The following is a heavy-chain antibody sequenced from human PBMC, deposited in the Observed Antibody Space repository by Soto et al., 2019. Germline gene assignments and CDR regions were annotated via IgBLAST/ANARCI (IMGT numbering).Heavy chain of an antibody. Sequence: ASVKVSCKASGGTFSSYAISWVRQAPGQGLEWMGGIIPIFGTANYAQKFQGRVTITADESTSTAYMELSSLRSEGTAVYYCARDRRGSRGCVRSFDIGGQGTLVTVSS. J-gene: IGHJ4*02. CDR3: ARDRRGSRGCVRSFDI. CDR1: GGTFSSYA. V-gene: IGHV1-69*13. D-gene: IGHD3-10*01. CDR2: IIPIFGTA.